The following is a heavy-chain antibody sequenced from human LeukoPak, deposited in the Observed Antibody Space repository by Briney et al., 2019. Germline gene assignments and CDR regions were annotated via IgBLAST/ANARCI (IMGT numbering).Heavy chain of an antibody. J-gene: IGHJ3*02. CDR3: ARDARFDGSGYGDAFDI. Sequence: ASVKVSCKASGYTFTGYYMLWVRQAPGQGLEWMGWINPNSGGTNYAQKFQGWVTMTRDTFLSTAYMELSSLRSDDTALYYCARDARFDGSGYGDAFDIWGQGTMVTVSS. V-gene: IGHV1-2*04. CDR1: GYTFTGYY. D-gene: IGHD3-10*01. CDR2: INPNSGGT.